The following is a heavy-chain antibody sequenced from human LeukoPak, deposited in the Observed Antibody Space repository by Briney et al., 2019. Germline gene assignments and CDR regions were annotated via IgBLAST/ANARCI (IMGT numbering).Heavy chain of an antibody. CDR2: ISGIGGAT. J-gene: IGHJ4*02. V-gene: IGHV3-23*01. Sequence: PGGSLRLSCVASGFTFTSYDMSWVRQAPGKGLEWVSAISGIGGATYFADSVKGRVTISRDNSKNTLYMQMNSLRDEDTAVYYFAKRGGYYYDYWGQGTLVTVTS. CDR1: GFTFTSYD. CDR3: AKRGGYYYDY. D-gene: IGHD2-15*01.